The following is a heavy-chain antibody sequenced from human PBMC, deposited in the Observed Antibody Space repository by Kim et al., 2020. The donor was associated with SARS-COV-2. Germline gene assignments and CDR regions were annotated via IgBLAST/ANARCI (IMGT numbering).Heavy chain of an antibody. V-gene: IGHV3-21*01. CDR3: ASGCIYDILTNWDTGYYYYYGMDV. Sequence: LSLTCAASGFPFSSYSMNWVRQAPGKGLEWVSSISSSSSYIYYADSVKGRFTISRDNAKNSLYLQMNSLRAEDTAVYYCASGCIYDILTNWDTGYYYYYGMDVWGQGTTVTVSS. J-gene: IGHJ6*02. D-gene: IGHD3-9*01. CDR1: GFPFSSYS. CDR2: ISSSSSYI.